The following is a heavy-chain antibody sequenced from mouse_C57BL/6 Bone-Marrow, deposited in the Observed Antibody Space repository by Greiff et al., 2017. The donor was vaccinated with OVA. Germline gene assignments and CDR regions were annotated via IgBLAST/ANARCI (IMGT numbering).Heavy chain of an antibody. CDR1: GYTFTTYP. CDR3: ARGVYYGSSPYFDY. D-gene: IGHD1-1*01. J-gene: IGHJ2*01. V-gene: IGHV1-47*01. Sequence: QVQLKESGAELVKPGASVKMSCKASGYTFTTYPIEWMKQNHGKSLEWIGNFHPYNDDTKYNEKFKGKATLTVEKSSSTVYLELSRLTSDDSAVYYCARGVYYGSSPYFDYWGQGTTLTVSS. CDR2: FHPYNDDT.